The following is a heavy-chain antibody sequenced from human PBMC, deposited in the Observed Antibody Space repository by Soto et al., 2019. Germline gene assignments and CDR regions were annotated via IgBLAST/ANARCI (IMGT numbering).Heavy chain of an antibody. J-gene: IGHJ4*02. V-gene: IGHV3-49*04. CDR2: IRSKAYGGTT. CDR3: TRDGPWSTFDY. D-gene: IGHD2-15*01. CDR1: GFTFGDYA. Sequence: PGGSLRLSCTASGFTFGDYAMSWVRQAPGKGLEWVGFIRSKAYGGTTEYAASVKGGFTISRDDSKSIAYLQMNSLKTEDTAVYYCTRDGPWSTFDYWGRGTLVTVSS.